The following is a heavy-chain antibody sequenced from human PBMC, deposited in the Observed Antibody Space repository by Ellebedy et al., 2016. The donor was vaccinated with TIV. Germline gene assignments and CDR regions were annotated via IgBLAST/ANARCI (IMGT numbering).Heavy chain of an antibody. V-gene: IGHV3-11*04. D-gene: IGHD3-10*01. CDR1: GFTFSDYY. J-gene: IGHJ6*02. Sequence: PGGSLRLSCAASGFTFSDYYMSWIRQAPGKGLEWVSYISSSGSTIYYADSVKGRFTISRDNAKNSLYLQMNSLRAEDTAVYYCARDRGYYGSGSYNYYYYGIDVWGQGTTVTVSS. CDR3: ARDRGYYGSGSYNYYYYGIDV. CDR2: ISSSGSTI.